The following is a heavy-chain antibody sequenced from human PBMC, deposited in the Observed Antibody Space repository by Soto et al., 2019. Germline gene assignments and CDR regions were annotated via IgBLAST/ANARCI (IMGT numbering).Heavy chain of an antibody. CDR2: INPNSGGT. J-gene: IGHJ4*02. D-gene: IGHD3-3*01. Sequence: ASVKVSCKASGYTVTGYYMHWVRQAPGQGLEWMGWINPNSGGTNYAQKFQGRVAMTRDTSISTAYMELSRLRSDDTAVYYCAAGRFWGVVNNYWGQGTLVTVSS. V-gene: IGHV1-2*02. CDR3: AAGRFWGVVNNY. CDR1: GYTVTGYY.